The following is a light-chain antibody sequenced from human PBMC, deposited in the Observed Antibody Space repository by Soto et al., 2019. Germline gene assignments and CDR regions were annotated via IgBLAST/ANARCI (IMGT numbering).Light chain of an antibody. CDR3: QQYGCSSVT. V-gene: IGKV3-20*01. CDR2: GAL. J-gene: IGKJ4*01. CDR1: QSVSSNY. Sequence: EIVLTQSPGTLSLSPGERATLSCRASQSVSSNYLAWYQQKPGQAPRLLIYGALSRATGIPDRFSGSGSGTDFTLTISRLETEDFAVYYCQQYGCSSVTFGGGTRVEIK.